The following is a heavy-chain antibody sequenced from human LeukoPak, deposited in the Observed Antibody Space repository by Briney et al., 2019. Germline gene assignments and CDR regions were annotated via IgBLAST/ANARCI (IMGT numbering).Heavy chain of an antibody. CDR2: ISSSSSYI. Sequence: GGSLRLSCAASGFTFSSYSMNWVRQAPGKGLEWVSSISSSSSYIYYADSVKGRFTISRDNAKNSLYLQMNSLRAEDTAVYYCARDMMVTAILQYYYYMDVWGKGTTVTISS. V-gene: IGHV3-21*01. J-gene: IGHJ6*03. CDR3: ARDMMVTAILQYYYYMDV. CDR1: GFTFSSYS. D-gene: IGHD2-21*02.